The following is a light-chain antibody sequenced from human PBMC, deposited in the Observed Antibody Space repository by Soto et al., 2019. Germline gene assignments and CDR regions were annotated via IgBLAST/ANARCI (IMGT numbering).Light chain of an antibody. Sequence: EIMLTQSPGTLSLSPGERATLSCRASQSVSSDYLAWYQQKPGQTPRLLIYGASTRATGIPARFIGSGSGTDFTLTISSLETEDFALYYCQQRNNWPPITFGQGTLLEI. V-gene: IGKV3-11*01. J-gene: IGKJ5*01. CDR1: QSVSSDY. CDR3: QQRNNWPPIT. CDR2: GAS.